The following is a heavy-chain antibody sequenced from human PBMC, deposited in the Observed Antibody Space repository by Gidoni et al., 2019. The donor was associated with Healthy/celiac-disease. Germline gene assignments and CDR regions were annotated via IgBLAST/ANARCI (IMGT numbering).Heavy chain of an antibody. V-gene: IGHV3-30*18. D-gene: IGHD4-17*01. Sequence: QVQLVESGGGVVQPGRSLRLSCAASGFTFSSYGMHWVRQAPGKGLEWVAVISYDGRNKYYADSVKGRFTISRDNSKNTLYLQMNSLRAEDTAVYYCAKASPWGMPTYGDYVGGDYYYGMDVWGQGTTVTVSS. CDR3: AKASPWGMPTYGDYVGGDYYYGMDV. J-gene: IGHJ6*02. CDR2: ISYDGRNK. CDR1: GFTFSSYG.